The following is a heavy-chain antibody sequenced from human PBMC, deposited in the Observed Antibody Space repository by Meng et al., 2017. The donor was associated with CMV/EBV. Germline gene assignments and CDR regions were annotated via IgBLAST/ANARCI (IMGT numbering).Heavy chain of an antibody. V-gene: IGHV3-64*02. J-gene: IGHJ6*02. D-gene: IGHD2-2*01. CDR1: GFTFSSYA. Sequence: SCAASGFTFSSYAMHWVRQAPGKGLEYVSAISSNGGSTYYADSVKGRFTISRDNSKNTLYLQMGSLRAEDMAVYYCARGSCSSISCPYGMDVWGQGTTVTVSS. CDR3: ARGSCSSISCPYGMDV. CDR2: ISSNGGST.